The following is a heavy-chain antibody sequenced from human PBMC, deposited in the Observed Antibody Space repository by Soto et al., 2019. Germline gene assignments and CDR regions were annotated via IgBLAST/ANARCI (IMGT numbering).Heavy chain of an antibody. V-gene: IGHV3-21*01. J-gene: IGHJ4*02. Sequence: PGGSLRLSCAASGFTFSSYSMNWVRQAPGKGLEWVSSISSSSSYIYYADSVKGRFTISRDNAKNSLYLQMNSLRAEDTAVYYCARRGKTAHYYDSTSERLRFADDYWGQGTLVTVSS. CDR1: GFTFSSYS. CDR3: ARRGKTAHYYDSTSERLRFADDY. CDR2: ISSSSSYI. D-gene: IGHD3-22*01.